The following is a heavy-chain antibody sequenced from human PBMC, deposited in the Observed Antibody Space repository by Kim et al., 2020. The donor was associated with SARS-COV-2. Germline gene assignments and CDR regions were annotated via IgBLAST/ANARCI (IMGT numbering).Heavy chain of an antibody. Sequence: YADSVKGRFTISRDNAKNALYLQINSMRAEDTAVYYCAGSAEWFGRRMDVWGQGTTVTVSS. D-gene: IGHD3-10*01. V-gene: IGHV3-11*03. CDR3: AGSAEWFGRRMDV. J-gene: IGHJ6*02.